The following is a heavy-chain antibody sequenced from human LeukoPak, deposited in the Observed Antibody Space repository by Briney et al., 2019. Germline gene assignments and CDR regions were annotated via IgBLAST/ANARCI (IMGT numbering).Heavy chain of an antibody. J-gene: IGHJ4*02. D-gene: IGHD5-18*01. V-gene: IGHV4-4*09. CDR1: GGSISSYY. CDR2: IYTSGST. Sequence: SETLSLTCTVSGGSISSYYWSWIRQPPGKGLEWIGYIYTSGSTNYNPSLKSRVTISVDTSKNQFSLKLSSVTAADTAVYYCARRPAMAPGDWGQGTLVTVSS. CDR3: ARRPAMAPGD.